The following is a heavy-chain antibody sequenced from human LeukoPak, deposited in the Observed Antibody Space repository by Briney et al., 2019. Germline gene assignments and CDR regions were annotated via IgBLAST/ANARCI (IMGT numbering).Heavy chain of an antibody. Sequence: ASVKVSCKASGYTFTGYYMHWVRQAPGQGLEWMGWINPNSGGTNYAQNFQGRVTMTRDTSISTAYMELSRLRSDDTAVYYCARPQYSYGYSDWGQGTLVTVSS. CDR2: INPNSGGT. J-gene: IGHJ4*02. CDR1: GYTFTGYY. D-gene: IGHD5-18*01. V-gene: IGHV1-2*02. CDR3: ARPQYSYGYSD.